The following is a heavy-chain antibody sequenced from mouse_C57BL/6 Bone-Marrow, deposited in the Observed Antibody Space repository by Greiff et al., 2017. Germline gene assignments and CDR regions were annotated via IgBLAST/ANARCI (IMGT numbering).Heavy chain of an antibody. CDR2: IHPNSGST. V-gene: IGHV1-64*01. CDR3: ASLYGSLYAMDY. Sequence: QVQLQQPGAELVKPGASVKLSCKASGYTFTSYWMHWVKQRPGQGLEWIGMIHPNSGSTNYNEKFKGKATLTVDKSSSTAYMQLSSLTSEDSAVDYCASLYGSLYAMDYWGQGTSVTVSS. J-gene: IGHJ4*01. CDR1: GYTFTSYW. D-gene: IGHD1-1*01.